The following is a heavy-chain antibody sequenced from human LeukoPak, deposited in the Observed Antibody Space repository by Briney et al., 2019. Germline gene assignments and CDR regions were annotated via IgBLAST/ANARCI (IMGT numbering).Heavy chain of an antibody. D-gene: IGHD2-21*02. CDR1: GGTFSSYA. V-gene: IGHV1-69*06. J-gene: IGHJ5*02. Sequence: ASVTVSCKASGGTFSSYAISWVRQAPGQGLEWMGGIIPIFGTANYARKFQGRVTITADKSTSTAYMELSSLRSEDTAMYYCARAQLARCGGDCYNQFDPWGQGTLVTVSS. CDR3: ARAQLARCGGDCYNQFDP. CDR2: IIPIFGTA.